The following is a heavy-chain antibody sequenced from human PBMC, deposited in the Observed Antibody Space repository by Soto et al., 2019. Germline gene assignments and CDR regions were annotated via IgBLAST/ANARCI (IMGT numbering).Heavy chain of an antibody. J-gene: IGHJ4*02. V-gene: IGHV3-23*01. D-gene: IGHD2-2*01. CDR1: GFTFSSYA. CDR2: ISGSGGST. Sequence: EVQLLESGGGLVQPGGSLRLSCAASGFTFSSYAMSWVRQAPGKGLEWVSAISGSGGSTYYADSVKGRFTISRDNSKNTLYLQMNGLRDGDTAVYDCAKSRDIVFVPAATDYWGQGTLVTVSS. CDR3: AKSRDIVFVPAATDY.